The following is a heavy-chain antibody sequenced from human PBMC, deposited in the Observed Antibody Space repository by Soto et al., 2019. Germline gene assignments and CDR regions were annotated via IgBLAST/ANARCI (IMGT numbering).Heavy chain of an antibody. Sequence: QVQLVQSGAEVKKPGASVKVSCKASGYTFTSYDINWVRQATGQGLEWMGWMNPNSGNTGYAQKVQGRVTMTRNTSISTAYMELSSLRSENTAVYYCARGYGCSGGSCYSGLDYWGQGTLVTVSS. J-gene: IGHJ4*02. CDR2: MNPNSGNT. D-gene: IGHD2-15*01. V-gene: IGHV1-8*01. CDR3: ARGYGCSGGSCYSGLDY. CDR1: GYTFTSYD.